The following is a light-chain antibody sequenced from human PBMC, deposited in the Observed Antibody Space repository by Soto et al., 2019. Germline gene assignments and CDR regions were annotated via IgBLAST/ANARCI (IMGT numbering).Light chain of an antibody. CDR3: QHYGSSTRT. CDR2: GAS. CDR1: QSVSSGY. Sequence: ELVLTQSPATLSLSPGDTATLSCRATQSVSSGYLAWYQQKPGQAPRLLISGASSRATGIPDRFSGIGSGGDFTLIITRLEPEDFAVYYCQHYGSSTRTFGQGTKVEIK. J-gene: IGKJ1*01. V-gene: IGKV3-20*01.